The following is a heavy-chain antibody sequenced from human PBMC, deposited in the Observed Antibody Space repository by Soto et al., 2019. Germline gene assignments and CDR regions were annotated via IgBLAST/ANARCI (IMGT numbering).Heavy chain of an antibody. CDR2: ISYDGSNK. V-gene: IGHV3-30-3*01. Sequence: QVQLVESGGGVGQPGRSLRLSCAASGFTFSSYAMHWVRQAPGKGLEWVAVISYDGSNKYYADSVKGRFTISRDNSKNTLYLQMNSLRAEDTAVYYCARDLAYSSGWYGSYYYYGMDVWGQGTTVTVSS. CDR1: GFTFSSYA. CDR3: ARDLAYSSGWYGSYYYYGMDV. D-gene: IGHD6-19*01. J-gene: IGHJ6*02.